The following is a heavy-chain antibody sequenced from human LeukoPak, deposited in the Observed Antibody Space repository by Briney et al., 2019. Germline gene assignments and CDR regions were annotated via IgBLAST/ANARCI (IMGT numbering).Heavy chain of an antibody. CDR3: VRPDQYVSSDF. V-gene: IGHV4-39*01. CDR2: TYYSGST. Sequence: SETLSLTCTVSGGPIRSSSSFWDWIRQPPGKGLEWIGTTYYSGSTFYSPSPKSRVTLSMDMSKNQFSLKLSSVTAADTAVYYCVRPDQYVSSDFWGQGTLVTVSS. CDR1: GGPIRSSSSF. J-gene: IGHJ4*02. D-gene: IGHD3-16*01.